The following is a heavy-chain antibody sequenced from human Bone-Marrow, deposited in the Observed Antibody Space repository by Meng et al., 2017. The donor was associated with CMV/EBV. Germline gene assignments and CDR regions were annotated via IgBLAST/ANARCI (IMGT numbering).Heavy chain of an antibody. D-gene: IGHD2-15*01. CDR3: ARVVVVAATQGRTGWFDP. CDR2: IRQDGSEK. CDR1: GFTFSSYW. J-gene: IGHJ5*02. Sequence: GESLKISCAGSGFTFSSYWMSWVRQAPGKGLEWVANIRQDGSEKYYVDSVKGRFTISRDNAKNSLYLQMNSLRAEDTAVYYCARVVVVAATQGRTGWFDPWGQGTLVTVSS. V-gene: IGHV3-7*01.